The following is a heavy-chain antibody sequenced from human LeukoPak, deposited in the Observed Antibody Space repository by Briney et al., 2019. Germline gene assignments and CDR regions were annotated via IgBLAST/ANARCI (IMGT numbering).Heavy chain of an antibody. CDR1: GGSISSYY. J-gene: IGHJ5*02. V-gene: IGHV4-59*12. CDR3: ARGYFDWQTNWFDP. CDR2: IYHSGST. D-gene: IGHD3-9*01. Sequence: PSETLSLTCTVSGGSISSYYWSWIRQPPGKGLEWIGYIYHSGSTYYNPSLKSRVTISVDRSKNQFSLKLSSVTAADTAVYYCARGYFDWQTNWFDPWGQGTLVTVSS.